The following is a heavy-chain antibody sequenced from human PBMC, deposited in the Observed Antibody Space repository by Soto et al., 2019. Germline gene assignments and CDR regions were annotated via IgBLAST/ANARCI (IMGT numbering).Heavy chain of an antibody. D-gene: IGHD3-10*01. J-gene: IGHJ4*02. V-gene: IGHV3-30*18. CDR3: AKDIAVRGVMVPSDY. CDR1: GFTFSIYG. Sequence: PGGSLRLSCAASGFTFSIYGMHWVRQAPGKGLEWVAFISYDERSEFYADSVKGRFTISRDTSKNTLYLQMNRLRVEDTAVYYCAKDIAVRGVMVPSDYWGQGTLVTVSS. CDR2: ISYDERSE.